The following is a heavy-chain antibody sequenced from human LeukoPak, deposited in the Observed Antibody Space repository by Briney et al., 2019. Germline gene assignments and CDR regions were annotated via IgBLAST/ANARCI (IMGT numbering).Heavy chain of an antibody. CDR1: GYTFTNYY. Sequence: ASVKVSCKPSGYTFTNYYIHWVRQAPGQGPEWVGWINPASAGAAFAPKFQGRVSMTWDSSITTAFMDLTSLRTDDTAIYYCARQLGNYYRAFDFWGQGTLVTVSS. CDR3: ARQLGNYYRAFDF. CDR2: INPASAGA. D-gene: IGHD6-6*01. J-gene: IGHJ4*02. V-gene: IGHV1-2*02.